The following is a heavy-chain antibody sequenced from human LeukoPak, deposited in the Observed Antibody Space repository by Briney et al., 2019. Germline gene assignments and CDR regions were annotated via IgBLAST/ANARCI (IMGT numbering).Heavy chain of an antibody. CDR2: INHSGST. Sequence: SETLSLTCAVYGGSFSGYYWSWIRQPPGKGLEWIGEINHSGSTNYNPSLKSRVTISVDTSKNQFSLKLSSVTAADTAVYYCARDHLGMFDPWGQGTLVTVSS. CDR1: GGSFSGYY. V-gene: IGHV4-34*01. J-gene: IGHJ5*02. CDR3: ARDHLGMFDP.